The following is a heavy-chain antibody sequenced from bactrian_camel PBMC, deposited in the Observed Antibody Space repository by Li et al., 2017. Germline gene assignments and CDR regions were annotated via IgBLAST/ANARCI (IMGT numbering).Heavy chain of an antibody. V-gene: IGHV3S31*01. D-gene: IGHD2*01. CDR3: AQDSWYDNVWYLIN. J-gene: IGHJ4*01. CDR2: IYGDGTRT. CDR1: GFTFSNFT. Sequence: VQLVESGGGLVQPGGSLRLSCAASGFTFSNFTMSWVRQAPGKGLEWVSGIYGDGTRTYYSDLLKGRVTVSRDNAKNTLYLQLNSLKTEDTDMYYCAQDSWYDNVWYLINWGQGTQVTVS.